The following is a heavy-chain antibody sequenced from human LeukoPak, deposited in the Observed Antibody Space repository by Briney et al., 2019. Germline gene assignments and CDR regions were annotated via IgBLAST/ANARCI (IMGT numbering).Heavy chain of an antibody. CDR3: AKDRQAYYYDSSGYAPHIAFDI. Sequence: GGSLRLSCAASGFTFSSYAMSWVRQAPGKGLEWVSAISGSGGSTYYADSVKGRFTISRDNSKNTLYLHMNSLRAEDTAVYYCAKDRQAYYYDSSGYAPHIAFDIWGQGTMVTVSS. J-gene: IGHJ3*02. V-gene: IGHV3-23*01. D-gene: IGHD3-22*01. CDR2: ISGSGGST. CDR1: GFTFSSYA.